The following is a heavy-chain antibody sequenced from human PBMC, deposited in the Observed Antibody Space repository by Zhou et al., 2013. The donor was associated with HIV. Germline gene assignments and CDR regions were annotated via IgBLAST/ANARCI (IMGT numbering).Heavy chain of an antibody. J-gene: IGHJ5*02. CDR2: ISGYNGNT. V-gene: IGHV1-18*01. Sequence: VQLVQSGAEVKKPGASVKVSCKASGYSFSSYGISWVRQAPGQGLEWMGWISGYNGNTNYAQKFQGRVIMTTDTSTSTAYMELRSLRSDDTAVYYCARGKDIVVVPSFDWFDPWGQGTLVTVSS. D-gene: IGHD2-2*01. CDR3: ARGKDIVVVPSFDWFDP. CDR1: GYSFSSYG.